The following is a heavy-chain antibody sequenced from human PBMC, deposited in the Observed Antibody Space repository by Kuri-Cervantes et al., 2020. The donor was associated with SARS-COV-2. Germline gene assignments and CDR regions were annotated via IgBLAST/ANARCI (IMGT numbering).Heavy chain of an antibody. V-gene: IGHV4-39*01. Sequence: SETLSLTCTVSGGSISSSSYYWGWIRQPPGKGLEWIGSIYYSGSTYYNPSLKSRVTISVDTSKNQFSLKLGSVTAADTAVYYCARLARLAVAGGGDFDYWGQGTLVTVSS. CDR1: GGSISSSSYY. CDR2: IYYSGST. J-gene: IGHJ4*02. D-gene: IGHD6-19*01. CDR3: ARLARLAVAGGGDFDY.